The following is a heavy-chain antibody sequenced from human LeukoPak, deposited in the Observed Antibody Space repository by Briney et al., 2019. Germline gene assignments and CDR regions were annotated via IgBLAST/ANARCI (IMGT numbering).Heavy chain of an antibody. CDR2: IDYSGST. V-gene: IGHV4-59*01. CDR1: GDSISNYY. J-gene: IGHJ4*02. D-gene: IGHD3-22*01. Sequence: SETLSLTCTVSGDSISNYYWSWIRQPPGKGLEWIGYIDYSGSTNYNPSLESRVTISVDTSKNQFSLKLSSVTAADTAEYYCARSYYDSSGYYYSGFDHWGQGTLVTVSS. CDR3: ARSYYDSSGYYYSGFDH.